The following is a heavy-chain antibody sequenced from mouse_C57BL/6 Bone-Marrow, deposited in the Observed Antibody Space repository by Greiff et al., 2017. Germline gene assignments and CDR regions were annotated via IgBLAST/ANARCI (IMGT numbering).Heavy chain of an antibody. D-gene: IGHD2-3*01. V-gene: IGHV1-55*01. CDR2: IYPGSGST. J-gene: IGHJ1*03. Sequence: QVQLQQSGAELVKPGASVKMSCKASGYTFTSYWITWVKQRPGQGLEWIGDIYPGSGSTNYNEKFKSKATLTVDKSSSTAYMELSSLTSEDSAVSYYARDGPWYLDVWGTGTTVTVSS. CDR3: ARDGPWYLDV. CDR1: GYTFTSYW.